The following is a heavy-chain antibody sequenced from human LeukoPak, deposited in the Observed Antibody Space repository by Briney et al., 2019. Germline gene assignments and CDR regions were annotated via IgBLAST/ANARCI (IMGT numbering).Heavy chain of an antibody. CDR1: GFTFDDYA. Sequence: GGSLRLSCAASGFTFDDYAMHWVRQAPGKGLEWVSGISWNSGSIGYADSVKGRFTISRDNAKNSLYLQMNSLRAEDTALYYCAKDFGPYYYDSSGYPRIDCWGQGTLVTVSS. D-gene: IGHD3-22*01. J-gene: IGHJ4*02. V-gene: IGHV3-9*01. CDR2: ISWNSGSI. CDR3: AKDFGPYYYDSSGYPRIDC.